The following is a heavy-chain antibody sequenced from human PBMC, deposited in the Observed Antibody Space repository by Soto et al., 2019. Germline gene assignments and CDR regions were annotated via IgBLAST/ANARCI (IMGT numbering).Heavy chain of an antibody. CDR2: ITDGGGST. D-gene: IGHD1-26*01. Sequence: EVQLLESGGALVQPGGSLRLSCAASGFTFSSYAMTWVRQAPGKGLEWVSTITDGGGSTDYADSVKGRFTISRDNSKNTLYLQMNSLRAEDTAVYSCAKPNGRSTRYCDLWGRGTLVTVSA. CDR3: AKPNGRSTRYCDL. CDR1: GFTFSSYA. V-gene: IGHV3-23*01. J-gene: IGHJ2*01.